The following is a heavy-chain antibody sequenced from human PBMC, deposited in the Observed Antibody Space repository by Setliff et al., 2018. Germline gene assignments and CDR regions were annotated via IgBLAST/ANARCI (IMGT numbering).Heavy chain of an antibody. D-gene: IGHD2-15*01. V-gene: IGHV4-59*06. Sequence: SETLSLTCSVSGGSISTYHWSWIRQLPGKGLEWIAYIYYSGNTYYNPSLKSRVTISVDTSKNQFSLKINSVTAADTAVYYCARGHCSSGECPNYFDPWGQGTQVTVSS. CDR3: ARGHCSSGECPNYFDP. CDR2: IYYSGNT. CDR1: GGSISTYH. J-gene: IGHJ5*02.